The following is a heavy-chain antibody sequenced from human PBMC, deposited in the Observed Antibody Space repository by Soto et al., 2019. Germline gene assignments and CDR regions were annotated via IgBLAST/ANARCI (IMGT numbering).Heavy chain of an antibody. CDR2: MSHSGGT. J-gene: IGHJ3*02. V-gene: IGHV4-34*01. CDR3: ARVERGTATTVVDAFDI. Sequence: QLQLQQWGAGLLKPSETLSLTCAVYGGFVTSGSYYWSWIRQPPGKGLEWIGEMSHSGGTHFNPSLKSRVSLSVDTSKNQFTLKLSSVTAADTALYYCARVERGTATTVVDAFDIWGPGTMVTVSS. D-gene: IGHD1-1*01. CDR1: GGFVTSGSYY.